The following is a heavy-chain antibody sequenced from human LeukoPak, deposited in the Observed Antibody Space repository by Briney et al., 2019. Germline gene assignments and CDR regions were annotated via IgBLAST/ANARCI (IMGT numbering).Heavy chain of an antibody. V-gene: IGHV4-4*07. CDR3: ARAPPAMVTRTPGNYYYYYMDV. CDR1: GGSISSYY. J-gene: IGHJ6*03. CDR2: TYTSGST. Sequence: SETLSLTCTVSGGSISSYYWSWIRQPAGKGLEWIGRTYTSGSTNYNPSLKSRVTMSVDTSKNQFSLKLSSVTAADTAVYYCARAPPAMVTRTPGNYYYYYMDVWGKGTTVTVSS. D-gene: IGHD5-18*01.